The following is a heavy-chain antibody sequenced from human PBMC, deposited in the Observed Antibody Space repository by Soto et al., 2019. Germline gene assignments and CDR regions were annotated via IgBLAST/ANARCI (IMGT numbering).Heavy chain of an antibody. V-gene: IGHV1-24*01. CDR2: FDPEDGET. D-gene: IGHD3-10*01. CDR3: ATGLWFGEFQAYYFDY. J-gene: IGHJ4*02. Sequence: GASVKVSCKVSGYTLTELSMHWVRQAPGKGLEWMGGFDPEDGETIYAQKFQGRVTMTEDTSTDTAYMELSSLRSEDTAVYYCATGLWFGEFQAYYFDYWGQGTLVTVSS. CDR1: GYTLTELS.